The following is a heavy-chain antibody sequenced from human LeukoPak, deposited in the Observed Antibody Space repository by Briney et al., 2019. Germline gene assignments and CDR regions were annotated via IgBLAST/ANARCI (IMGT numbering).Heavy chain of an antibody. J-gene: IGHJ4*02. V-gene: IGHV3-23*01. D-gene: IGHD3-3*01. CDR1: GFIFSSYA. Sequence: GGSLRLSCAASGFIFSSYAMTWVRQAPGKGLEWVSSISSTVINTYNADSVKGRFTISRDNSKNTLYLQMNSLRADDTAIYYCAKGTVRFLEWSQRGYFDYWGQGILVTVSS. CDR2: ISSTVINT. CDR3: AKGTVRFLEWSQRGYFDY.